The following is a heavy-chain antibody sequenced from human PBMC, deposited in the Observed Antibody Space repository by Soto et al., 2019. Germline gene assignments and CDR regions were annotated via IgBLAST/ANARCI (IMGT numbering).Heavy chain of an antibody. D-gene: IGHD3-9*01. Sequence: QITLKESGPTLVKPTQTLTLTCTFSGFSLSTRGVGVGWIRQPPGKALEWLALIYWDDDKRYSPSLKSRLTITKDTSKNQVVLTMTNMDPVDTATYYCAHVDYDILTGHRFDYWGQGTLVTVSS. J-gene: IGHJ4*02. CDR2: IYWDDDK. CDR3: AHVDYDILTGHRFDY. V-gene: IGHV2-5*02. CDR1: GFSLSTRGVG.